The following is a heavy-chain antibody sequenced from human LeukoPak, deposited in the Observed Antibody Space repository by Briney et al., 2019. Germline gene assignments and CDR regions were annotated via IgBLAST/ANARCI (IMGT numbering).Heavy chain of an antibody. CDR2: IRYDGSNK. J-gene: IGHJ4*02. D-gene: IGHD3-22*01. Sequence: GGSLRLSCAASGFTFSSYGMHWVRRAPGKGLEWVAFIRYDGSNKYYADSVKGRFTVFRDNSNNTLYLRMNSLRAEDTAVYYCAKATYYYDSSGYWVFDYWGQGTLVTVSS. CDR1: GFTFSSYG. V-gene: IGHV3-30*02. CDR3: AKATYYYDSSGYWVFDY.